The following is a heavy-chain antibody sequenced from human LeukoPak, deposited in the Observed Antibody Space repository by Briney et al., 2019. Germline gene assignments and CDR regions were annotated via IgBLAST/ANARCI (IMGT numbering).Heavy chain of an antibody. J-gene: IGHJ4*02. CDR1: GDSFTSYY. CDR2: VSYDGTT. CDR3: ARLDCSGDRCYNH. D-gene: IGHD2-15*01. Sequence: PSETLSLTCSVSGDSFTSYYWSWIRQPPGEGLEWIGYVSYDGTTNYTPSLRSRVIMAVDTAKNQISLSLRSVTAADTAVYYCARLDCSGDRCYNHWGQGTLVSVSS. V-gene: IGHV4-59*12.